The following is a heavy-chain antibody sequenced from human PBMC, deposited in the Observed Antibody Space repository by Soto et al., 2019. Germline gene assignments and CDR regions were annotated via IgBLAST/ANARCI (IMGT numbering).Heavy chain of an antibody. J-gene: IGHJ4*02. CDR3: SRHICGRSARCAN. V-gene: IGHV3-7*01. CDR1: GFPF. Sequence: EVQLVESGGDLVQPGGSLRLSCAASGFPFMSWVRQAPGKGLEWVANIGQDGSDKYYMGSVKGRVTISRDKAKNSLYLQMDSLRVDDTAIYYCSRHICGRSARCANWGQGTPVIVSS. CDR2: IGQDGSDK. D-gene: IGHD2-21*01.